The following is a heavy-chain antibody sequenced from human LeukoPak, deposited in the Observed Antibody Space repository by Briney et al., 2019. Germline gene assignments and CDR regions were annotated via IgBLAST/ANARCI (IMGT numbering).Heavy chain of an antibody. CDR3: AKAAVPGTKYYLDS. J-gene: IGHJ4*02. D-gene: IGHD2/OR15-2a*01. CDR2: ISGSGSNT. Sequence: GGSLRLSCAASGFPFSSYGMNWVRQAPRKGLERVSAISGSGSNTYYADSVKGWFTISRDTSKNTLYLQMNTLRAEDTALYYCAKAAVPGTKYYLDSWGQGTLVTVSS. V-gene: IGHV3-23*01. CDR1: GFPFSSYG.